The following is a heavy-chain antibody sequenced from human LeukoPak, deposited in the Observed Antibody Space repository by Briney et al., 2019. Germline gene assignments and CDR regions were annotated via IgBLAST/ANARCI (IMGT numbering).Heavy chain of an antibody. J-gene: IGHJ4*02. CDR1: GYSISSGYY. V-gene: IGHV4-38-2*02. D-gene: IGHD3-10*01. CDR3: ARDLRGSGSYYKTLDY. CDR2: IYHSGST. Sequence: PSETLSLTCTVSGYSISSGYYWGWIRQPPGKGLEWIGSIYHSGSTYYHPSLKSRVTISVDTSKNQFSLKLSSVTAADTAVYYCARDLRGSGSYYKTLDYWGQGTLVTVSS.